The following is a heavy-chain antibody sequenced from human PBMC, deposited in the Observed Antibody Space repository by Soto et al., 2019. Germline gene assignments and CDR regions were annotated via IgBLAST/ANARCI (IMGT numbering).Heavy chain of an antibody. CDR2: IIPVFATP. J-gene: IGHJ5*02. CDR1: GDTFRIYA. D-gene: IGHD3-10*01. Sequence: QAPLVQSGAAVKKTGSSVRVSCKTLGDTFRIYAFSWLRQAPGQGLEWMGGIIPVFATPNIAQKFLDRLTITADESTHKAYMELRTLTSEDRGIYVCARGADGFGSELKYVPVDLWGQGTLVSVSS. CDR3: ARGADGFGSELKYVPVDL. V-gene: IGHV1-69*01.